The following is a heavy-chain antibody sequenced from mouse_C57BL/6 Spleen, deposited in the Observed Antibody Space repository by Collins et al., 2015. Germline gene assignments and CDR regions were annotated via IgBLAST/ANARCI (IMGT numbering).Heavy chain of an antibody. CDR1: GYTFTTYG. V-gene: IGHV9-3*01. CDR3: ARSTTVVDY. D-gene: IGHD1-1*01. J-gene: IGHJ2*01. Sequence: GETVKISCKASGYTFTTYGMSWVKQAPGKGLKWMGWINTYSGVPTYADDFKGRFAFSLETSASTAYLQINNLKNEDTATYFCARSTTVVDYWGQGTTLTVSS. CDR2: INTYSGVP.